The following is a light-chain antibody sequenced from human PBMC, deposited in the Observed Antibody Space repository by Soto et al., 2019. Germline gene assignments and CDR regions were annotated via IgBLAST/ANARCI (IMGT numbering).Light chain of an antibody. J-gene: IGKJ4*01. V-gene: IGKV3D-15*01. CDR3: QQYDNLPPLT. CDR1: QYINTR. Sequence: EIVLTQSPGTLSLSPGDRVTLSYRASQYINTRLAWYQHRPGQAPRLLISDASSRATGIPARFNGSGSGTDFTLTISSLQPEDIATYYCQQYDNLPPLTFGGGTKV. CDR2: DAS.